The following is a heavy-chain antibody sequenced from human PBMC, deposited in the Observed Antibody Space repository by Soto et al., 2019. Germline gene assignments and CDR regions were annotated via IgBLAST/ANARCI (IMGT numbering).Heavy chain of an antibody. CDR3: ARGGWLRQGTLDY. J-gene: IGHJ4*02. V-gene: IGHV1-69*12. Sequence: QGQLVQSGAEVKKPGSSVKVSCKASGGTFSSYAISWVRQAPGEGLEWMGGIIPILGTVDYAQRFQDRITMPADECTSKAYMELSSLRAEDTAVYCRARGGWLRQGTLDYWGQGTLVTVSS. D-gene: IGHD5-12*01. CDR2: IIPILGTV. CDR1: GGTFSSYA.